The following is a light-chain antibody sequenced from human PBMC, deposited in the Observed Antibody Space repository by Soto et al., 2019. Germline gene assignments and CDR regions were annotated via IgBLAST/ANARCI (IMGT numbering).Light chain of an antibody. Sequence: EIVLTQSPATLSLSPGERATLSCRASQSVSSYLAWYQQKPGQAPRLLIYDASNSATGIPARFSGSGSGTDFTLTISSLEPEDWAVYYCQQRSNWPPRTCGQGTRLEIK. CDR3: QQRSNWPPRT. CDR1: QSVSSY. V-gene: IGKV3-11*01. J-gene: IGKJ5*01. CDR2: DAS.